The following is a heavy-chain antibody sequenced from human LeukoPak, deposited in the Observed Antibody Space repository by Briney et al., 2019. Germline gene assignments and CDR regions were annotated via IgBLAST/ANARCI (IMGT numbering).Heavy chain of an antibody. V-gene: IGHV4-39*01. D-gene: IGHD1-26*01. CDR2: IYYSGST. CDR1: GGSISSSSYY. Sequence: PSETLSLTCTVSGGSISSSSYYWGWIRQPPGKGLEWIGSIYYSGSTYYNPSLKSRVTISVDTSKNQFSLELSSVTAADTAVYYCASGVGATDAFDIWGQGTMVTVSS. CDR3: ASGVGATDAFDI. J-gene: IGHJ3*02.